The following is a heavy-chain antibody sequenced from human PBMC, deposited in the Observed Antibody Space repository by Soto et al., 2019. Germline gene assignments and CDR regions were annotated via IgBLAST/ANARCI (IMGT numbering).Heavy chain of an antibody. V-gene: IGHV1-46*01. D-gene: IGHD6-19*01. CDR1: GYTFTSYY. CDR2: INPSGGST. CDR3: ARDSAQRYSSGVETFDP. J-gene: IGHJ5*02. Sequence: ASVKVSCKASGYTFTSYYMHWVRQAPGQGLEWMGIINPSGGSTSYAQKFQGRVTMTRDTSTSTVYMELSSLRSEDTAVYYCARDSAQRYSSGVETFDPWGQGTLVTVSS.